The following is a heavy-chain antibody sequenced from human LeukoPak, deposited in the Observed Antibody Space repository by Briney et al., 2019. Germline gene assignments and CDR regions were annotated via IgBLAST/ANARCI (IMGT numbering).Heavy chain of an antibody. CDR2: INHSGST. V-gene: IGHV4-34*01. Sequence: SETVSLTCAVYGGSFSGYYWSWIRQPPGKGLEWIGEINHSGSTNYNPSLKSRVTISVDTSKNQFSLKLSSVTAADTAVYYCARDQQLLGLDYWGQGTLVTVSS. J-gene: IGHJ4*02. CDR3: ARDQQLLGLDY. D-gene: IGHD2-2*01. CDR1: GGSFSGYY.